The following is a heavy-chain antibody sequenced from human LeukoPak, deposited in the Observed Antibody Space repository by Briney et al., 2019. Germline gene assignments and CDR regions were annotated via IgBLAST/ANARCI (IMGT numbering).Heavy chain of an antibody. CDR3: AKRSSDCSGGFCYITLDY. J-gene: IGHJ4*02. V-gene: IGHV3-23*01. D-gene: IGHD2-15*01. Sequence: QTGGSLRLSCAASGFTFTYYAMSWVRQAPGKGLEWVSAISGSGGDTYYADSVKGRSTISRDNSKNTLYLQMNSLRAEDTAVYYCAKRSSDCSGGFCYITLDYWGQGTLVTVDS. CDR2: ISGSGGDT. CDR1: GFTFTYYA.